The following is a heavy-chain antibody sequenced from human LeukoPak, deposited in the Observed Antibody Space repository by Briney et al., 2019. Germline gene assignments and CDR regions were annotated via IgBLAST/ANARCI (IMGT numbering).Heavy chain of an antibody. J-gene: IGHJ6*02. V-gene: IGHV1-69*04. Sequence: GASVKVSCKASGGTFSSYTISWVRQAPGQGLEWMGRIIPILGIANYAQKFQGRVTITANKSTSTAYMELSSLRSEDTAVYYCARDRSSGSYLSYGMDVWGQGTTVTVSS. CDR3: ARDRSSGSYLSYGMDV. CDR1: GGTFSSYT. CDR2: IIPILGIA. D-gene: IGHD3-10*01.